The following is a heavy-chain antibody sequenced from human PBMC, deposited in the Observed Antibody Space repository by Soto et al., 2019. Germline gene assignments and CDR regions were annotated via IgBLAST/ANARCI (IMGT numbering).Heavy chain of an antibody. CDR1: GGTFSSYA. V-gene: IGHV1-69*13. Sequence: SVKVSCKASGGTFSSYAISWVRQAPGQGLEWMGGIIPIFGTANYAQKFQGRVTITADESTSTAYMELRSLRSDDTAVYYCARDGYCSGGSCYGNNYYYYVMAVWGQGTTVTVSS. CDR2: IIPIFGTA. J-gene: IGHJ6*02. CDR3: ARDGYCSGGSCYGNNYYYYVMAV. D-gene: IGHD2-15*01.